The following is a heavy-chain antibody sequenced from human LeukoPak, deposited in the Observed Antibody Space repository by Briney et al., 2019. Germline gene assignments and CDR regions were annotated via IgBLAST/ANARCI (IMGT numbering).Heavy chain of an antibody. Sequence: GASVKVSCKASGYTVTNYTIHWVRQAPGQGLEWMGWINAGDDNTKYSQKFQGRVTITRDTSASTAYIELRSLRSEDTAVYYCAIEQQLGRVLDYWGQGTLVTVPS. J-gene: IGHJ4*02. CDR1: GYTVTNYT. V-gene: IGHV1-3*01. D-gene: IGHD1-1*01. CDR3: AIEQQLGRVLDY. CDR2: INAGDDNT.